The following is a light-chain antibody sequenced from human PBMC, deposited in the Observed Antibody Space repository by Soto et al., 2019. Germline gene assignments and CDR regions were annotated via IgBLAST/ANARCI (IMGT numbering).Light chain of an antibody. V-gene: IGLV2-14*01. CDR1: SSDVGGYNY. CDR2: EVS. Sequence: QSVLTQPASVSGSPGQSITISCTGTSSDVGGYNYVSWYQQNPGKAPKLMIYEVSNRPSGVSNRFSGSKSDNTASLTISGLQAEDEADYYCSSYTSSSTRVFGGGTKLTVL. J-gene: IGLJ3*02. CDR3: SSYTSSSTRV.